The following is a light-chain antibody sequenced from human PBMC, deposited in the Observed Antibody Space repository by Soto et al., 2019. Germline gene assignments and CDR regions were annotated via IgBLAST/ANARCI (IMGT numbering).Light chain of an antibody. CDR1: SSDVGGYTY. V-gene: IGLV2-11*01. CDR3: CSYAGTYTYV. Sequence: ALTQPLSVSGSPGQSVTISCTGTSSDVGGYTYVSWYQHHPGKAPKLIIYDVSKRPSGVPDRFSGSKSGNTASLTISGLQAEDEADYYCCSYAGTYTYVFGTGTKVTVL. J-gene: IGLJ1*01. CDR2: DVS.